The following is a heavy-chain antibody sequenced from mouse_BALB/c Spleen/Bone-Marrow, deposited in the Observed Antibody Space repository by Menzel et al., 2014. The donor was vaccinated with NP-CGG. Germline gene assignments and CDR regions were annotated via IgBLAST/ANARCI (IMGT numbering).Heavy chain of an antibody. Sequence: VQLQQSGAELVKPGASVKLSCTASGFNIKDTYMHWVKQRPEQGLEWIGRIDPANGNTKYDPKFQGKATLTADTSSNTAYLQLSSLTSEDTAVYYCATYYRYDRRFAYWGQGTLVTVPA. CDR2: IDPANGNT. J-gene: IGHJ3*01. CDR1: GFNIKDTY. CDR3: ATYYRYDRRFAY. D-gene: IGHD2-14*01. V-gene: IGHV14-3*02.